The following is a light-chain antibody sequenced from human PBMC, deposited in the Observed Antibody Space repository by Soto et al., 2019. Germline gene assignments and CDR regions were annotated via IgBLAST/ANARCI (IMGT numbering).Light chain of an antibody. CDR2: DAS. Sequence: EIVLTHSPGTLSLCPWAMATLSCRASQSVSSSCLVCYQHRHGQAPSLLIYDASNRATGVPARFSGSRSGTDFTLTISDLEPADCGLYYCQQRLNWPPGFGQGTKVDIK. J-gene: IGKJ1*01. CDR3: QQRLNWPPG. V-gene: IGKV3D-20*02. CDR1: QSVSSSC.